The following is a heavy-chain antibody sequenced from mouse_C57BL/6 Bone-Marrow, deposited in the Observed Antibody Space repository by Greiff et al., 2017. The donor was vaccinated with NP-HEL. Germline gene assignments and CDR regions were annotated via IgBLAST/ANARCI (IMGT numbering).Heavy chain of an antibody. Sequence: VQLQQSGPELVKPGASVKISCKASGYTFTDYYMNWVKQSHGKSLEWIGDINPNNGGTSYNQKFKGKAKLTVDKASSTAYMELRSLTSEDSAVYYCARVGSPYAMDYWGQGTSVTVSS. D-gene: IGHD4-1*01. V-gene: IGHV1-26*01. J-gene: IGHJ4*01. CDR2: INPNNGGT. CDR3: ARVGSPYAMDY. CDR1: GYTFTDYY.